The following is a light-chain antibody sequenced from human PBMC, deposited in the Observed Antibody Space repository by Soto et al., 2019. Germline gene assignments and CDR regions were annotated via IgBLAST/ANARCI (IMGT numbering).Light chain of an antibody. CDR3: QQYNNWPAIT. V-gene: IGKV3D-15*01. CDR2: GAS. Sequence: TPSPVTVSLSSAALATLSCRAIQSISSSYLSWYQQKPGQAPRLLIYGASNRVSGIPATFGGSGSGTEFTLTISSLQSEDFAVYYCQQYNNWPAITFGQGTRLEIK. J-gene: IGKJ5*01. CDR1: QSISSS.